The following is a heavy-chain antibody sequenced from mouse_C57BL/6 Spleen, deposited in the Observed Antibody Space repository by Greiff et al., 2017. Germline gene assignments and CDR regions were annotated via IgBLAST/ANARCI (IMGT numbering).Heavy chain of an antibody. CDR1: GYTFTSYW. CDR3: ARGTYGSSLYYAMDY. V-gene: IGHV1-69*01. Sequence: QVQLQQPGAELVMPGASVKLSCKASGYTFTSYWMHWVKQRPGQGLEWIGEIDPSDSYTNYNQKFKGKSTLTVDKSSSTAYMQLSSLTSEDSAVYYCARGTYGSSLYYAMDYWGQGTSVTVSS. J-gene: IGHJ4*01. D-gene: IGHD1-1*01. CDR2: IDPSDSYT.